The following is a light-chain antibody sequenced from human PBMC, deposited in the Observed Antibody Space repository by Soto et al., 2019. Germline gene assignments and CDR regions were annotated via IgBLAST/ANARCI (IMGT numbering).Light chain of an antibody. CDR1: SSNIGAGYD. CDR2: GNS. V-gene: IGLV1-40*01. CDR3: QSYDSSLISYV. Sequence: QPVLTQPPSVSGAPGQRVTISCTGSSSNIGAGYDVHWYQQLPGTAPKLLIYGNSNRPSGVPDRFSGSKSGTSASLAITGLQAEGEADYYCQSYDSSLISYVFGIGTKLTVL. J-gene: IGLJ1*01.